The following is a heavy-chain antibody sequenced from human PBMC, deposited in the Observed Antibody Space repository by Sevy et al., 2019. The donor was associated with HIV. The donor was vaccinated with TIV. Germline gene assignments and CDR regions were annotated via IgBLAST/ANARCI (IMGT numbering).Heavy chain of an antibody. CDR2: IHHSGST. CDR3: ARDLNEFWSCPLDV. Sequence: SETLSLTCAVSGGSISTNNWWSWVRQSPGEGLEWIGEIHHSGSTNYNPSLKSRVTMSVDKSKNQFSVKLTSVTAADTAVYYCARDLNEFWSCPLDVWGQGTTVTVSS. V-gene: IGHV4-4*02. D-gene: IGHD3-3*01. J-gene: IGHJ6*02. CDR1: GGSISTNNW.